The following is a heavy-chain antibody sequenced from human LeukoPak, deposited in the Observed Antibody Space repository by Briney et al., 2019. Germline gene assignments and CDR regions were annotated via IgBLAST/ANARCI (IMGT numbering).Heavy chain of an antibody. J-gene: IGHJ4*02. CDR1: GGSINTDNYY. Sequence: SETLSLTCSVSGGSINTDNYYWGWVRQPPGKALEWIGSIYYSGSKWYNPSLKSRVTISLDTSKNQFSLKLSSVTAADTAVYSCARVIRAYVSSGYPPFFYFDSWGQGTRAPVPS. V-gene: IGHV4-39*07. CDR2: IYYSGSK. CDR3: ARVIRAYVSSGYPPFFYFDS. D-gene: IGHD3-22*01.